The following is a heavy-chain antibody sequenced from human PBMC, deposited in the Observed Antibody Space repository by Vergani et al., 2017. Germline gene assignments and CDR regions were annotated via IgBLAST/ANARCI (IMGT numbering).Heavy chain of an antibody. Sequence: QVQLVQSGAEVKKPGSSVKVSCKASGGTFSSYAISWVRQAPGQGLEWMGGIIPIFGTANYAQKFQGRVTITADESTSTAYMELSSLRSEDTAVYYCARDQYYYGSGSYYSGYYYYYYMDVWGKGTTVTVSS. CDR1: GGTFSSYA. D-gene: IGHD3-10*01. CDR2: IIPIFGTA. V-gene: IGHV1-69*01. J-gene: IGHJ6*03. CDR3: ARDQYYYGSGSYYSGYYYYYYMDV.